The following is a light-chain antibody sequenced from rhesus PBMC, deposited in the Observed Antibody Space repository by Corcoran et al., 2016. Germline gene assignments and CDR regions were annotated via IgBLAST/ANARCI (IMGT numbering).Light chain of an antibody. Sequence: DIQMTQSPSSLSASVGDRVTITCRASQGISTYLNWYQQKPGKAPNLLIYYANRLESGVPSRVRGSGTATEITLPLSSLQPEDFATYYVQKYNSLPLTVGGGTKVGLK. CDR2: YAN. J-gene: IGKJ4*01. CDR3: QKYNSLPLT. V-gene: IGKV1-32*01. CDR1: QGISTY.